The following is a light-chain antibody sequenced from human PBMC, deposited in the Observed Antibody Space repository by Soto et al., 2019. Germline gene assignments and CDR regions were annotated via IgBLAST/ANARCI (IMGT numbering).Light chain of an antibody. CDR3: QQYGRSPLYT. J-gene: IGKJ2*01. CDR1: ERVATSY. CDR2: DTS. Sequence: DIVLTQSPVILSLSPGDSATLSCRASERVATSYFAWYQQRRGQAPTLLIYDTSTRVTGVPDRFTGSGSGTEFTLTISSVEPEDFAVYYCQQYGRSPLYTFGQGTQLEI. V-gene: IGKV3-20*01.